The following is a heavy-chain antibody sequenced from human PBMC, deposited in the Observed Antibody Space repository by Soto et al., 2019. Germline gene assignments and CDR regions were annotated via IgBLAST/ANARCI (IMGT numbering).Heavy chain of an antibody. CDR1: GGTFSSYA. J-gene: IGHJ6*02. CDR3: ASANYYSLGYYYGMDV. V-gene: IGHV1-69*06. CDR2: IIPIFGTA. Sequence: QVQLVQSGAEVKKPGSSVKVSCKASGGTFSSYAINWVRQAPGQGLEWMGGIIPIFGTANYAQKFQGRVTITADKSTSTAYMELSSLSAEDTAVYYCASANYYSLGYYYGMDVWGQGTTVTVSS. D-gene: IGHD3-22*01.